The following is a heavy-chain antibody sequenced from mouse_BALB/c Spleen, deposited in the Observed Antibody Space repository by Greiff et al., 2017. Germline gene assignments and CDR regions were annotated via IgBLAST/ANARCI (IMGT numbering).Heavy chain of an antibody. CDR1: GFTFSDFY. CDR3: ARSLYDYDGGFAY. Sequence: EVNVVESGGGLVQPGGSLRLSCATSGFTFSDFYMEWVRQPPGKRLEWIAASRNKANDYTTEYSASVKGRFIVSRDTSQSILYLQMNALRAEDTAIYYCARSLYDYDGGFAYWGQGTLVTVSA. CDR2: SRNKANDYTT. D-gene: IGHD2-4*01. V-gene: IGHV7-1*02. J-gene: IGHJ3*01.